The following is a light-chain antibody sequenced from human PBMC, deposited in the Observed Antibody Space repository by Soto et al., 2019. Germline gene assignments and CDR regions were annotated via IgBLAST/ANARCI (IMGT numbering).Light chain of an antibody. Sequence: QSVPTQPPSVSGAPGQRVTISCTGSSSNIGAGYDVHWYQQLPGTAPKLLIYGNSNRPSGVPDRFSGSKSDTSASLAITGLQAEDEADYYCQSYDSSLSVVFGGGTKLTVL. J-gene: IGLJ2*01. CDR1: SSNIGAGYD. CDR3: QSYDSSLSVV. CDR2: GNS. V-gene: IGLV1-40*01.